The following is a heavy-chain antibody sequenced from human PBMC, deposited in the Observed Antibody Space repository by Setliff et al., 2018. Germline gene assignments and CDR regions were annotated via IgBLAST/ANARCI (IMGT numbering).Heavy chain of an antibody. D-gene: IGHD6-13*01. V-gene: IGHV1-46*01. CDR1: GYSFIRYY. CDR3: ARGGVAAAGRKGVFEY. J-gene: IGHJ4*02. Sequence: ASVKVSCKTSGYSFIRYYMYWVQQAPGQGLEWMGLINVSGGSASYEQKFQGRVTMTRDTSTGTVYMELTSLKSDDTAVYYCARGGVAAAGRKGVFEYWGQGTRVTVS. CDR2: INVSGGSA.